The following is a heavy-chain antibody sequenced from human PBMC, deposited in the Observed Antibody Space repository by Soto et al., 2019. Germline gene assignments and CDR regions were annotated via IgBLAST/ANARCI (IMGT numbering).Heavy chain of an antibody. D-gene: IGHD6-13*01. J-gene: IGHJ6*02. V-gene: IGHV1-8*01. CDR3: ASWIAAAGTGYYYYYGMDV. Sequence: GASVKVSCKASGYTFTSYDINWVRQATGQGLERMGWMNPNSGNTGYAQKFQGRVTMTRNTSISTAFMELSSLRSEDTAVYYCASWIAAAGTGYYYYYGMDVWGQGTTVTVSS. CDR1: GYTFTSYD. CDR2: MNPNSGNT.